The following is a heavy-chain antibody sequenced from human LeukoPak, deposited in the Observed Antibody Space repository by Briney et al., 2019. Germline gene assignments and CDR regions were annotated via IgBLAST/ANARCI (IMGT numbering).Heavy chain of an antibody. V-gene: IGHV4-39*07. D-gene: IGHD5-12*01. CDR3: AREHEIQWLPRRYFDL. CDR2: IYYSGST. J-gene: IGHJ2*01. CDR1: GGSISSSSYY. Sequence: SETLSLTCTVSGGSISSSSYYWGWIRQPPGKGLEWIGSIYYSGSTYYNPSLKSRVTISVDTSKNQFSLKLSSVTAADTAVYYCAREHEIQWLPRRYFDLWGRGTLVTVSS.